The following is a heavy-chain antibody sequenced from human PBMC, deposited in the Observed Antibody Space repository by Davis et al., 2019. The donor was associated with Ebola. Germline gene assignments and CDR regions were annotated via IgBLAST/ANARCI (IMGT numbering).Heavy chain of an antibody. D-gene: IGHD3-16*01. CDR3: ARGAGGFDY. Sequence: GESLKISCAASGIRFSDYWMSWVRQPPGKGLEWVANIRFDGSRESYVDSVKGRFTISRHNSKNTLYLQMNSLRAEDTAVYYCARGAGGFDYWGQGTLVTVSS. CDR2: IRFDGSRE. J-gene: IGHJ4*02. V-gene: IGHV3-7*03. CDR1: GIRFSDYW.